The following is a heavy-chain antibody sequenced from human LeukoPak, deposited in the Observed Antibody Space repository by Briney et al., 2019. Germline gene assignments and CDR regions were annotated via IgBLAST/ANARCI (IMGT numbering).Heavy chain of an antibody. V-gene: IGHV3-74*01. CDR2: IDSDGSTT. J-gene: IGHJ4*02. Sequence: PGGSLRLSCAASGFTFSTYWMHWVRQAPGKGLVWVSRIDSDGSTTNYADSVKGRFSISRDNAKKTLYLQMNSLRAEDTAVYYCARELPFDYWGQGTLVTVSS. D-gene: IGHD1-26*01. CDR3: ARELPFDY. CDR1: GFTFSTYW.